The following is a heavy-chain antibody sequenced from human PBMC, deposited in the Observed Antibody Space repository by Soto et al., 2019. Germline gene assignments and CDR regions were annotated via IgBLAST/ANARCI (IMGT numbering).Heavy chain of an antibody. J-gene: IGHJ4*02. CDR2: IIPIFGTA. CDR1: GGTFSSYA. V-gene: IGHV1-69*13. D-gene: IGHD2-15*01. CDR3: ARSPDIAARGFDY. Sequence: SVKVSCKASGGTFSSYAISWVRQAPGQGLEWMGGIIPIFGTANYAQKFQGRVTITADESTSTAYMELSSLRSEDTAVYYCARSPDIAARGFDYWGQGTLVTVSS.